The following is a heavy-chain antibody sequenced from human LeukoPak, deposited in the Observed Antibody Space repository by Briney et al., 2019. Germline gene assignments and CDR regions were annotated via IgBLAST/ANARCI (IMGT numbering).Heavy chain of an antibody. Sequence: GESLRLSCEVSGLSFSGFWMSWVRQAPGKGLEWVANINENGGEKYYVDSVKGRFTISRDNAKNSMYLQMNSLRAEDTAVYYCARDQGNYWGQGTLVTVSS. V-gene: IGHV3-7*01. CDR3: ARDQGNY. CDR1: GLSFSGFW. CDR2: INENGGEK. J-gene: IGHJ4*02. D-gene: IGHD3-10*01.